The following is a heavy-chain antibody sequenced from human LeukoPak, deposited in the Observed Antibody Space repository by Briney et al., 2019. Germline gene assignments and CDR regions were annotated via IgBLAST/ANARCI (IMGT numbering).Heavy chain of an antibody. Sequence: KPSQTLSLTCTVSGGSISSGGYYWSWIRQHPGKGLEWIGYIYYSGSTYYNPSLKSRVTISVDTSKNQFSLKLSSVTAADTAVYYCARAPLYDILTGYYTAKSTARNYYYYYYTDVWGKGTTVTVSS. CDR3: ARAPLYDILTGYYTAKSTARNYYYYYYTDV. CDR2: IYYSGST. V-gene: IGHV4-31*03. J-gene: IGHJ6*03. CDR1: GGSISSGGYY. D-gene: IGHD3-9*01.